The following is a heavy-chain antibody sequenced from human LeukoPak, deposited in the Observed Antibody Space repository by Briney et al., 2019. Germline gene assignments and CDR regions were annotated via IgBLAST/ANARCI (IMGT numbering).Heavy chain of an antibody. CDR3: ARGGTNLFDY. CDR1: GGSISSGSYY. V-gene: IGHV4-61*02. CDR2: IYTGGST. Sequence: SETLSLACTVSGGSISSGSYYWSWIRQPAGKGLEWIGRIYTGGSTNYNPSLKSRVTISVDTSKNQFSLKLSSVTAADTAVYYCARGGTNLFDYWGQGTPVTVSS. J-gene: IGHJ4*02. D-gene: IGHD1-14*01.